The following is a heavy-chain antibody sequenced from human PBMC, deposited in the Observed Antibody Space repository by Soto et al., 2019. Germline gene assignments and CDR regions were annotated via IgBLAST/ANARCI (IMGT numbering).Heavy chain of an antibody. V-gene: IGHV4-34*01. CDR1: GGSFSGYY. CDR2: INHSGST. Sequence: SETLSLTCAVYGGSFSGYYWSWIRQPPGKGLEWIGEINHSGSTNYNPSLKSRVTISVDTSKNQFSLKLSSVTAADTAVYYCARGLRNTRVRYFDWLLTPNYFDYWGQGTLVTVSS. D-gene: IGHD3-9*01. CDR3: ARGLRNTRVRYFDWLLTPNYFDY. J-gene: IGHJ4*02.